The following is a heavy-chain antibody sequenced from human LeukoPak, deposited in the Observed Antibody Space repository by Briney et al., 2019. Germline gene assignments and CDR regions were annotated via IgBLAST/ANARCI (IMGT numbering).Heavy chain of an antibody. V-gene: IGHV3-7*03. Sequence: GSLRLSCAASGFTFSSYWMSWVRQAPGKGLEWVANIKQDGSEKYYVDSVKGRFTISRDNAKNSLYLQMNNLRAEDTAVYYCARGSSSWYHVLDWFDPWGQGTLVTVSS. CDR2: IKQDGSEK. CDR3: ARGSSSWYHVLDWFDP. D-gene: IGHD6-13*01. CDR1: GFTFSSYW. J-gene: IGHJ5*02.